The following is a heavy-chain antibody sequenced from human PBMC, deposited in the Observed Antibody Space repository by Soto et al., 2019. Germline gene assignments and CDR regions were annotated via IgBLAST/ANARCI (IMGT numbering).Heavy chain of an antibody. D-gene: IGHD2-21*02. CDR3: IQSRCGGDCLQSYASYYYYGMDV. V-gene: IGHV2-5*02. Sequence: QITLKESGPPLVKPTQTLTLTCTFSAFSLSTGGVGVGWIRQPPGKALEWLALIYWDEDKRYSPSLRSSPTITKDTSKNQVVLTMTNMDPVDTATYYCIQSRCGGDCLQSYASYYYYGMDVWGQGTTVTVSS. CDR2: IYWDEDK. J-gene: IGHJ6*02. CDR1: AFSLSTGGVG.